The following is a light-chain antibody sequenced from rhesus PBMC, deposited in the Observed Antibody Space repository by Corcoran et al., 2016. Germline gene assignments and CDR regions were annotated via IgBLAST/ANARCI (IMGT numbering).Light chain of an antibody. CDR1: QSVSSS. J-gene: IGKJ4*01. V-gene: IGKV3-24*01. CDR2: GAS. Sequence: EIVMTQSPATLSLSPGERATLSCRASQSVSSSLAWYQQKPGQAPRLLIYGASSRAPGIPDRVSGRGSGTAVTLTISSLEPEDVAVYYCLQHSNWPHTFGGGTKVELK. CDR3: LQHSNWPHT.